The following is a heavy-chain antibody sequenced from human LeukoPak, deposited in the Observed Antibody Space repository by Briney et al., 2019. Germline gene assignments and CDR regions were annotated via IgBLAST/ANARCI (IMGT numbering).Heavy chain of an antibody. CDR3: ASRDPVSLGFDP. D-gene: IGHD3-9*01. J-gene: IGHJ5*02. V-gene: IGHV4-4*07. CDR1: GGSISTTSNF. Sequence: SETLSLTCSVSGGSISTTSNFWAWIRQPPGKGLEWIGRIYTSGSTNYNPSLKSRVTMSVDTSKNQFSLKLSSVTAADTAVYYCASRDPVSLGFDPWGQGTLVTVSS. CDR2: IYTSGST.